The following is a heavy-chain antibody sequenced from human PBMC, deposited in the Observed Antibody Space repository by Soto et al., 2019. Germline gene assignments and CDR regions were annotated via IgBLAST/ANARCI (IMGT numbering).Heavy chain of an antibody. Sequence: GGSLRLSCAASGFTFDDYAMHWVRQASGKGLEWVSLISWDGGSTYYADSVKGRFTISRDNSKNSLYLQMNSLRAEDTALYYCAKVRSFGFDYYYGMDVWGQGTTVTVS. V-gene: IGHV3-43D*04. CDR1: GFTFDDYA. CDR2: ISWDGGST. D-gene: IGHD3-10*01. CDR3: AKVRSFGFDYYYGMDV. J-gene: IGHJ6*02.